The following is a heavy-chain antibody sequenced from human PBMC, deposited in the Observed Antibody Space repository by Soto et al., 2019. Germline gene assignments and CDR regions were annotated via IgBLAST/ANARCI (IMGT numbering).Heavy chain of an antibody. J-gene: IGHJ6*02. CDR1: GFTFSSYS. Sequence: EVQLVESGGGLVQPGGSLRLSCAASGFTFSSYSMNWVRQAPGKGLEWVSYISSSSSTIYYADSVKGRVTISRDNAKNSLYLQMNSLRAEDTAVYYCARRSYYGMDVWGQGTTVTVSS. CDR2: ISSSSSTI. V-gene: IGHV3-48*01. CDR3: ARRSYYGMDV.